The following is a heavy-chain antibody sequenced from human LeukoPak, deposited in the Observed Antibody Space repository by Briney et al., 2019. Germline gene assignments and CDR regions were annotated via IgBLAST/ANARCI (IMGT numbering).Heavy chain of an antibody. CDR2: ISAYNGNT. CDR1: GYTFTSYG. CDR3: ARVVTAPYYFDY. V-gene: IGHV1-18*01. D-gene: IGHD2-21*02. J-gene: IGHJ4*02. Sequence: EASVKVSCKASGYTFTSYGISWVRQAPGQGLEWMGWISAYNGNTNYAQKLQGRVTMTTDTSTSTAYMKLRSLRSDDTAVYYCARVVTAPYYFDYWGQGTLVTVSS.